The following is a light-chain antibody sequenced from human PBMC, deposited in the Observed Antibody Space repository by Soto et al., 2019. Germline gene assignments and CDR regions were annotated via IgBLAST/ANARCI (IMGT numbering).Light chain of an antibody. V-gene: IGKV1-5*03. J-gene: IGKJ1*01. CDR2: TAS. Sequence: DIQMTQSPSTLSASVGDRVTITCRASQSISTWLAWYQQKPGKAPKLLIYTASSLESGVPSRFSGSGSGTEFTLTISSLKPDDFATYYCQQYNSAWTFGQGTKVDIK. CDR3: QQYNSAWT. CDR1: QSISTW.